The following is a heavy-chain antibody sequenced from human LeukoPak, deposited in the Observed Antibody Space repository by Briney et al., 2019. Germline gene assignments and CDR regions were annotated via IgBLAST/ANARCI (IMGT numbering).Heavy chain of an antibody. Sequence: GSLRLSCAASGFTFDDYGMSWVRQAPGKGLEWIGSIYHSGSTYYNPSLKSRVTISVDTSKNQFSLKLSSVTAADTAVYYCAGESWGWDGYYWGQGTLVTVSS. D-gene: IGHD7-27*01. CDR2: IYHSGST. CDR3: AGESWGWDGYY. V-gene: IGHV4-38-2*02. J-gene: IGHJ4*02. CDR1: GFTFDDYG.